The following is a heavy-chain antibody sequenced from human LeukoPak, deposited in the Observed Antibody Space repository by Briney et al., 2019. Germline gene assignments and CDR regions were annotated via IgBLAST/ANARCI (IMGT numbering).Heavy chain of an antibody. CDR2: INPSGGST. CDR3: AREVFHYMDV. D-gene: IGHD3-3*01. Sequence: ASVTVSCKASGYTFTSYYMHWVRQAPGQGLEWMGIINPSGGSTSYAQKFQGRVTMTRDMSTSTVYMELSSLRSEDTAVYYCAREVFHYMDVWGKGTTVTVSS. CDR1: GYTFTSYY. V-gene: IGHV1-46*01. J-gene: IGHJ6*03.